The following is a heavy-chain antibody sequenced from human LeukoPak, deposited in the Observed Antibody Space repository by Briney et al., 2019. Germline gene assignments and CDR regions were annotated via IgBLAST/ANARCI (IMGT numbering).Heavy chain of an antibody. CDR2: IYYSGST. V-gene: IGHV4-59*01. D-gene: IGHD3-22*01. J-gene: IGHJ4*02. CDR1: GGSISSYY. Sequence: TSETLSLTCTVSGGSISSYYWSWIRQPPGKGLEWIGYIYYSGSTNYNPSLKSRVTISVDTSKNQFSLKLSSVTAADTAVYYCARDYYDSSIWGQGTLVTVSS. CDR3: ARDYYDSSI.